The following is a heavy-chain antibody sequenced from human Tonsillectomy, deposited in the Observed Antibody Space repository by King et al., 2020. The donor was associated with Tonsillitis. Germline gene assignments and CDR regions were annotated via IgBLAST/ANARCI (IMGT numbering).Heavy chain of an antibody. CDR2: IKQDGSEK. D-gene: IGHD1-26*01. Sequence: VQLVESGGGLVQPGGSLRLSCAASGFTFSNYWMSWVRQAPGKGLEWVANIKQDGSEKYYVDSVRGRFTISRDNAKNSLYLQMSSLSAEDTAVYYCARDRGGTYYLLASWGQGTLVTVSS. CDR3: ARDRGGTYYLLAS. V-gene: IGHV3-7*03. CDR1: GFTFSNYW. J-gene: IGHJ5*02.